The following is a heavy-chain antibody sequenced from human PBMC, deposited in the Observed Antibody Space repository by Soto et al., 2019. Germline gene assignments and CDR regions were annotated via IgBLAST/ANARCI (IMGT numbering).Heavy chain of an antibody. Sequence: QVQLVESGGGVVQPGRSLRLSCAASGFTFSSYAMHWVRQAPGKGLEWVAVISYDGSNKYYADSVKGRFTISRDNSNNTLYLQMNSLRAEDTAVYYCARERLVVPLYYYYGIDVWGQGTTVTVSS. D-gene: IGHD2-2*01. CDR2: ISYDGSNK. V-gene: IGHV3-30-3*01. CDR1: GFTFSSYA. J-gene: IGHJ6*02. CDR3: ARERLVVPLYYYYGIDV.